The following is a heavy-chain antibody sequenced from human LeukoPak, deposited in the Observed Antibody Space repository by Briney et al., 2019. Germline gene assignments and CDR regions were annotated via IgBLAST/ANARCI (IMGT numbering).Heavy chain of an antibody. CDR3: ASPGYSSGWYLY. D-gene: IGHD6-19*01. CDR1: GGSFSGYY. CDR2: INHSGST. Sequence: SETLSLTCAVYGGSFSGYYWSWIRRPPGKGLEWIGEINHSGSTNYNPSLKSRVTISVDTSKNQFSLKLSSVTAADTAVYYCASPGYSSGWYLYWGQGTLVTVSS. J-gene: IGHJ4*02. V-gene: IGHV4-34*01.